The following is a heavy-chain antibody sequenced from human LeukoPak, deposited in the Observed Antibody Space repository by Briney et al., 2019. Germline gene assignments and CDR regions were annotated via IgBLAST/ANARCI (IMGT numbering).Heavy chain of an antibody. J-gene: IGHJ6*02. V-gene: IGHV1-2*02. CDR3: ARVGRISSMVYGMDV. D-gene: IGHD6-13*01. Sequence: ASVKVSCKASGYTFTGYYIHWVRQAPGQGLEWMGWINPYSGGTDYAQKFQARVTMTRDTSISTAYMELSRLTSDDTAVYYCARVGRISSMVYGMDVWGQGTTVTVSS. CDR1: GYTFTGYY. CDR2: INPYSGGT.